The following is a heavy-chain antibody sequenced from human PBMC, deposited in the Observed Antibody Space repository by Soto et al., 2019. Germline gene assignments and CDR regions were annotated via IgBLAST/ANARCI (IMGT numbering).Heavy chain of an antibody. D-gene: IGHD3-22*01. CDR3: ASSWRSSDYYDSSGSLNLDWFDP. Sequence: ASVKVSCKASGCTFSSYAISWVRQAPGQGLEWMGGFIPIFGTANYAQKFQGRVTITADESTSTAYMELSSLRSEDTAVYYCASSWRSSDYYDSSGSLNLDWFDPWGQGTLVTVSS. V-gene: IGHV1-69*13. J-gene: IGHJ5*02. CDR2: FIPIFGTA. CDR1: GCTFSSYA.